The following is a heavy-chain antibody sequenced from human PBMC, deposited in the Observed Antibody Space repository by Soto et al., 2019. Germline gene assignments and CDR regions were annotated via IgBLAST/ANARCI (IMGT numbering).Heavy chain of an antibody. Sequence: ASETLSLTCTVSGGSISSYYWSWIRQPPGKGLEWIGYIYYSGSTNYNPSLKSRVTISVDTSKNQFSLKLSSVTAADTAVYYCARERISLFSGYSYFDYWGQGTLVTVSS. CDR2: IYYSGST. J-gene: IGHJ4*02. CDR1: GGSISSYY. D-gene: IGHD5-12*01. CDR3: ARERISLFSGYSYFDY. V-gene: IGHV4-59*01.